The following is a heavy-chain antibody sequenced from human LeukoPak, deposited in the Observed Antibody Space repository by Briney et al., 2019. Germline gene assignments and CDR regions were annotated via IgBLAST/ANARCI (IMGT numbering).Heavy chain of an antibody. J-gene: IGHJ3*02. CDR2: MNPNSGKT. CDR3: ARGGSRYCSSTSCSGDAFDI. D-gene: IGHD2-2*01. CDR1: GYTFTRFD. V-gene: IGHV1-8*01. Sequence: ASVKVSCKASGYTFTRFDIKWVRHATGQGLEWMGWMNPNSGKTTDAQKFQGRATMTRNSTISTAYMELSSLRSEATAVYYCARGGSRYCSSTSCSGDAFDIWGQGTMVTVSS.